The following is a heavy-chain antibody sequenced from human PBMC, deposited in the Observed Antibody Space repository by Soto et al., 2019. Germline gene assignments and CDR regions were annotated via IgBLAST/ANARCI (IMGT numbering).Heavy chain of an antibody. CDR1: GGSISSDNY. CDR2: VHHSGNT. CDR3: ASGNGYLWGKYDDAFDI. D-gene: IGHD3-16*01. Sequence: SETLSLTCEVSGGSISSDNYWSWVRQAPGKGLEWIGEVHHSGNTRYNPSLRSRVTILVDKSKNQMSLKLSSVTAADTAVYYCASGNGYLWGKYDDAFDIWGQGTKVTVSS. J-gene: IGHJ3*02. V-gene: IGHV4-4*02.